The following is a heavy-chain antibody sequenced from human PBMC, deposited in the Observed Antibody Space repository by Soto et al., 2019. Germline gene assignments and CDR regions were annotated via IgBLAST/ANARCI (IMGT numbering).Heavy chain of an antibody. D-gene: IGHD1-26*01. J-gene: IGHJ4*02. V-gene: IGHV3-48*01. CDR1: GFTFSSYS. CDR2: ISSSSSTI. Sequence: GGFLRLSCAVSGFTFSSYSMNWVRQAPGKGLEWVSYISSSSSTIYYADSVKGRFTISRDNAKNSLYLQMNSLRAEDTAVYYCARFAVGATFDYWGQGTLVTVSS. CDR3: ARFAVGATFDY.